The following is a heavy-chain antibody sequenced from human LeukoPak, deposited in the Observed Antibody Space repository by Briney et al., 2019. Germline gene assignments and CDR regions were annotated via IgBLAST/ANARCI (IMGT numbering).Heavy chain of an antibody. CDR3: AGCRGGGWQNYFDT. Sequence: GSLRLSCAASGFTFSNFAMTWVRQAPGKGLEWIGYISYSGSTNYNPSLKSRVTMSVDTSKNQFSLKLSSVTAADTAVYYCAGCRGGGWQNYFDTWGQGTLVTVSS. CDR2: ISYSGST. V-gene: IGHV4-59*08. D-gene: IGHD2-15*01. CDR1: GFTFSNFA. J-gene: IGHJ5*02.